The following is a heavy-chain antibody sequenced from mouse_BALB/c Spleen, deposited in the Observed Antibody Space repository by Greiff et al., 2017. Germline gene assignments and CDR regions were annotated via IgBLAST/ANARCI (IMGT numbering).Heavy chain of an antibody. CDR3: AREGLTTATSWFAY. D-gene: IGHD1-2*01. V-gene: IGHV2-6-7*01. Sequence: VHLVESGPGLVAPSQSLSITCTVSGFSLTGYGVNWVRQPPGKGPEWLGMIWGDGSTDYNSALKSRLSISKDNSKSQVFLKMNSLQTDDTARYYCAREGLTTATSWFAYWGQGTLVTVSA. CDR2: IWGDGST. J-gene: IGHJ3*01. CDR1: GFSLTGYG.